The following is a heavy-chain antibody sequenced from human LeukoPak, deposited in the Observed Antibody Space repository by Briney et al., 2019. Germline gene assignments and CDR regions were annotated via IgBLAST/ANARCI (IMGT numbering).Heavy chain of an antibody. D-gene: IGHD7-27*01. CDR1: GYSFTSYW. J-gene: IGHJ4*02. CDR3: ARTLDILGTHYYFDY. Sequence: GESLKISCKGSGYSFTSYWIGWVRQMPGKGLEWMGIIYPGDSDTRYSPSFQGQVTISADKSISTAYLQWSSLKASDTAMYYCARTLDILGTHYYFDYWGQGTLVTVSS. V-gene: IGHV5-51*01. CDR2: IYPGDSDT.